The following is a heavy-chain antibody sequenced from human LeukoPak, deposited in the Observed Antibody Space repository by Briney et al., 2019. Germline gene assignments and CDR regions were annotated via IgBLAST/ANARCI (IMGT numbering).Heavy chain of an antibody. Sequence: PGRSLRLSCAASGFTFSSCGMHWVRQAPGKGLEWVAVISYDGSNKYYADSVKGRFTISRDNSKNTLYLQMNSLRAEDTAVYYCAKVPEYSGYDYSDYWGQGTLVTVSS. J-gene: IGHJ4*02. CDR1: GFTFSSCG. D-gene: IGHD5-12*01. CDR3: AKVPEYSGYDYSDY. CDR2: ISYDGSNK. V-gene: IGHV3-30*18.